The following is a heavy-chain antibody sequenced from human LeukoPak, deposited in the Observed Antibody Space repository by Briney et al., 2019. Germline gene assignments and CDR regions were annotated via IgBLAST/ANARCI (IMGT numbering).Heavy chain of an antibody. CDR2: INPSGGST. D-gene: IGHD6-13*01. J-gene: IGHJ4*02. V-gene: IGHV1-46*01. Sequence: ASVKVSCKASGYTFSNYAMNWVRQAPGQGLEWMGIINPSGGSTSYAQKFQGRVTMTRDTSTSTVYMELSSLRSEDTAVYYCARVNSSSWYGAFDYWGQGTLVTVSS. CDR1: GYTFSNYA. CDR3: ARVNSSSWYGAFDY.